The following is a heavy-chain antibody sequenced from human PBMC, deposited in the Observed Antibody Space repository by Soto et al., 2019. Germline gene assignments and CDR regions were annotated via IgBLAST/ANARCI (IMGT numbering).Heavy chain of an antibody. V-gene: IGHV3-49*03. CDR3: TRDGRYSGYPPPAF. D-gene: IGHD5-12*01. CDR2: IRNKDYGGTT. CDR1: GFTFADYT. J-gene: IGHJ4*02. Sequence: PGGSLRLSCTASGFTFADYTLSWFRQAPGKGLEWLGFIRNKDYGGTTEYAASVKGRFTISRDDSKSIAYLLMNSLKTEDTAMYYCTRDGRYSGYPPPAFWGQGTLVTVSS.